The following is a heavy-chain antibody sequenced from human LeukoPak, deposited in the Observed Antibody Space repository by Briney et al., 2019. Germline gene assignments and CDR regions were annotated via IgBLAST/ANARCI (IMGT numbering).Heavy chain of an antibody. V-gene: IGHV3-30*04. CDR3: AKDWSWAAAGDYYFDY. D-gene: IGHD6-13*01. Sequence: PGGSLRLSCAASGFTFSSYAMHWVRQAPGKGLEWVALISYDGSNKYYADSVKGRFTISRDNSKNTLYLQMNSLRAEDTAVYYCAKDWSWAAAGDYYFDYWGQGTLVTVSS. CDR1: GFTFSSYA. J-gene: IGHJ4*02. CDR2: ISYDGSNK.